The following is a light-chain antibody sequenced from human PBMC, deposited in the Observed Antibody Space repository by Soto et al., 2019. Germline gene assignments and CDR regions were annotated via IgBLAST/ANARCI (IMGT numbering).Light chain of an antibody. V-gene: IGLV1-44*01. CDR1: SSNIGSNT. Sequence: VLTQPPSASGTPGQRVTISCSGSSSNIGSNTVNWYQQLPGTAPKLLIYSNNQRPSGVPDRFSGSKSGTSASLAISGLQSEDEADYYCAAWDDSLNGPVFGGGTKLTVL. J-gene: IGLJ2*01. CDR3: AAWDDSLNGPV. CDR2: SNN.